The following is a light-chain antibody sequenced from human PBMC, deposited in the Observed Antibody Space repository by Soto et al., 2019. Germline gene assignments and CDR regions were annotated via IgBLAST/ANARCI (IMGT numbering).Light chain of an antibody. J-gene: IGLJ1*01. CDR1: SPNIGSNT. CDR3: ATWDDSLNGYV. CDR2: SNN. V-gene: IGLV1-44*01. Sequence: QSVLTQPPSASGTPGQRVTISCSGSSPNIGSNTVIWYRQLPGTAPKLLIYSNNQRPSGVPDRFSASKSGTSASLVISGLQSEDEADYYSATWDDSLNGYVFGSGTKV.